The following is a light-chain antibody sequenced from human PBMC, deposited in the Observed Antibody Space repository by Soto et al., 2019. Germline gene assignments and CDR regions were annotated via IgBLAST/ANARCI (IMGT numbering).Light chain of an antibody. V-gene: IGKV1-17*01. J-gene: IGKJ1*01. CDR1: QGIGND. Sequence: DIQMIQSPSSLSASVGDRVTITCRARQGIGNDLGWYQQKPGKAPKRLIYAASSLQSGVPSRFSASGSGTQFTLTISSLQPEDFATYYCLQHNSYPRAFGQGTKVEIK. CDR2: AAS. CDR3: LQHNSYPRA.